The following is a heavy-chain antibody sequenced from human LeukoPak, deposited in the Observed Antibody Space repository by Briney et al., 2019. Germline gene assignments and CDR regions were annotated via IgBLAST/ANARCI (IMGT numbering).Heavy chain of an antibody. Sequence: SVKVSCKASGYTITDYYIHWVRQAPGQGLEWMGGIIPIFGTANYAQKFQGRVTITADKSTSTAYMELSSLRSEDTAVYYCARVGGNQYYYYYMDVWGKGTTVTVSS. CDR3: ARVGGNQYYYYYMDV. D-gene: IGHD1-14*01. CDR1: GYTITDYY. CDR2: IIPIFGTA. J-gene: IGHJ6*03. V-gene: IGHV1-69*06.